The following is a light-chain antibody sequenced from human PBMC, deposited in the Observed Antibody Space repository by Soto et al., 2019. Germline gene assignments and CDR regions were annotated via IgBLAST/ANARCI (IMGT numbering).Light chain of an antibody. CDR1: QGIGTF. Sequence: DIQLTQSPSFLSASVGDRVTITCRASQGIGTFLAWYQQKPGKAPKLLIYAVSTLHSGVPSRFSGSESETEFTLTISNLQPEDFATYYCQQYNSYYTFGQGTKLEIK. J-gene: IGKJ2*01. CDR3: QQYNSYYT. CDR2: AVS. V-gene: IGKV1-9*01.